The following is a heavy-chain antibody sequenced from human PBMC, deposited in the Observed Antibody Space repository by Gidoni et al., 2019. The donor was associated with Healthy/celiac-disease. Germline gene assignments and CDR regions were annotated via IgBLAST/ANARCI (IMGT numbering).Heavy chain of an antibody. CDR2: IKQDGSEK. Sequence: EVQLVESGGGFVQPGGSLSLSCAASGFTFSSYWMSWVRQAPGKGLEWVANIKQDGSEKYYVDSVKGRFTISRDNAKNSLYLQMNSLRAEDTAVYYCARDHTLYYYYYGMDVWGQGTTVTVSS. J-gene: IGHJ6*02. CDR3: ARDHTLYYYYYGMDV. CDR1: GFTFSSYW. V-gene: IGHV3-7*03.